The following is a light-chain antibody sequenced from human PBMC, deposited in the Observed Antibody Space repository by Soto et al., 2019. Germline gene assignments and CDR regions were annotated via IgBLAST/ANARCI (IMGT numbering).Light chain of an antibody. CDR1: QGIRNN. V-gene: IGKV1-17*02. CDR3: LQHNSYPLT. J-gene: IGKJ4*02. Sequence: DIQMTQSPSSLSASLGDRVTITCRASQGIRNNLHWYQQKPGKAPKRLIYAASSLQSGVPSRFSGSGSGTAFTLTISNLQPEDFATYYCLQHNSYPLTFGGGTKVEIK. CDR2: AAS.